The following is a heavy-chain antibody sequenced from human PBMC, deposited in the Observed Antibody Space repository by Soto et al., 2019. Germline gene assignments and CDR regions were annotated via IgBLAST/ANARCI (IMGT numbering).Heavy chain of an antibody. D-gene: IGHD3-22*01. CDR3: ARDYYDSSGYYYDYYYYGMDV. J-gene: IGHJ6*02. Sequence: QVQLVQSGAEVKKPGSSVKVSCKASGGTFSSYAISWVRQAPGQGLEWMGGIIPIFGTANYAQKFQGRVTITADESTSTAYMELSSLRSEDTAVYYCARDYYDSSGYYYDYYYYGMDVWCQGTTVTVSS. CDR1: GGTFSSYA. CDR2: IIPIFGTA. V-gene: IGHV1-69*12.